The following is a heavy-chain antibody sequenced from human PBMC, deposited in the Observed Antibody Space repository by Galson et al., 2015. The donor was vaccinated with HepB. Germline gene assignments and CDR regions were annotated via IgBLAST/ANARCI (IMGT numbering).Heavy chain of an antibody. CDR1: GGTFSSYA. J-gene: IGHJ4*02. Sequence: SVKVSCKASGGTFSSYAISWVRQAPEQGLEWMGGIIPILGIANYAQKFQGRVTITADKSTSTAYMELSSLRPEDTAVYYCATVGDGLDYWGQGTLVTVSS. D-gene: IGHD5-24*01. CDR3: ATVGDGLDY. V-gene: IGHV1-69*10. CDR2: IIPILGIA.